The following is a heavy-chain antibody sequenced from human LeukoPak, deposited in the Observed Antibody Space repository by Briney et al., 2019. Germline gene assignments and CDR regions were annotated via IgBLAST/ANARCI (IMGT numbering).Heavy chain of an antibody. V-gene: IGHV1-18*01. D-gene: IGHD2-2*01. Sequence: ASVKVSCKASGYTFTSYGISWVRQAPGQGLEWMGWISAYNGNTNYAQKLQGRVTMTTDTSTSTAYVELRSLRSDDTAVYYCARDCSSTSCPPYYYYYGMDVWGQGTTVTVSS. CDR2: ISAYNGNT. J-gene: IGHJ6*02. CDR3: ARDCSSTSCPPYYYYYGMDV. CDR1: GYTFTSYG.